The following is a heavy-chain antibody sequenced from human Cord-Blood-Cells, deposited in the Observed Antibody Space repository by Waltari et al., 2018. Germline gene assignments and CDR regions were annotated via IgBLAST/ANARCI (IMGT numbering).Heavy chain of an antibody. Sequence: QVQLVQSGAEVKKPGSSVKVSCKASGGTFSSYAISWVRQAPGQGLEWIGGIIPIFGTANYAQKFQGRVTITADESTSTAYMELSSLRSEDTAVYYCASSIAARPYYYYGMDVWGQGTTVTVSS. CDR1: GGTFSSYA. J-gene: IGHJ6*02. CDR2: IIPIFGTA. D-gene: IGHD6-6*01. V-gene: IGHV1-69*01. CDR3: ASSIAARPYYYYGMDV.